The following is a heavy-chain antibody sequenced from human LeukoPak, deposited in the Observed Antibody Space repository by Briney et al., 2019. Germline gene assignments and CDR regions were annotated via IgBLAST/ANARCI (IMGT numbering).Heavy chain of an antibody. CDR2: IYYSGST. D-gene: IGHD5-18*01. J-gene: IGHJ4*02. CDR3: ARAGRAASGYSYGYYFDY. CDR1: GGSFSGYY. V-gene: IGHV4-59*01. Sequence: SETLSLTCAVYGGSFSGYYWSWIRQPPGKGLEWIGYIYYSGSTNYNPSLKSRVTISVDTSKNQFSLKLSSVTAADTAVYYCARAGRAASGYSYGYYFDYWGQGTLVTVSS.